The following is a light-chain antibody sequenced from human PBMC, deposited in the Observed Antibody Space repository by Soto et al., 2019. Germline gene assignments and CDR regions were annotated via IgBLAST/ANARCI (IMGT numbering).Light chain of an antibody. CDR1: QSVSSSY. V-gene: IGKV3-20*01. CDR3: QQYGSSPGT. Sequence: EIVLTQSPGTLSLSPGERATLSCRASQSVSSSYLAWYLQKPGQAPILLLYVASTRATGIPGRFSGSGSGTDFILTISRLEPEDFAVYYCQQYGSSPGTFGQGTKVEIK. J-gene: IGKJ1*01. CDR2: VAS.